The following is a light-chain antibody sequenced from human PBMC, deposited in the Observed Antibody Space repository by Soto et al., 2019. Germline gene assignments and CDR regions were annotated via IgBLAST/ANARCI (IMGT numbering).Light chain of an antibody. V-gene: IGLV2-14*01. CDR3: SSYSSSSSLDVI. Sequence: QSALAQPASVSGSPGQSITISCAGTNRDVGGYNYVSWYQQYPGKAPKLIIYEVTYRPSGVSNRVSGSKSGNTASLTISWLQAEDDAYYYCSSYSSSSSLDVIFVGGTKLTVL. CDR1: NRDVGGYNY. J-gene: IGLJ2*01. CDR2: EVT.